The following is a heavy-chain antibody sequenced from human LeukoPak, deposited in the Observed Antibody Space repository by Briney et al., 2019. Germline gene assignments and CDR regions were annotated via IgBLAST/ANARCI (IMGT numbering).Heavy chain of an antibody. CDR1: GFPFSSYA. J-gene: IGHJ3*02. CDR3: ARGGYTYGWGAFDI. CDR2: IVGSGSSA. V-gene: IGHV3-23*01. D-gene: IGHD5-18*01. Sequence: GGSLRLSGAASGFPFSSYAMTWVRQAPGKGPEWVSAIVGSGSSAYYADSVKGRFTISRDNSKNTLYLQMNSLRAEDTALYYCARGGYTYGWGAFDIWGQGTRVTVSS.